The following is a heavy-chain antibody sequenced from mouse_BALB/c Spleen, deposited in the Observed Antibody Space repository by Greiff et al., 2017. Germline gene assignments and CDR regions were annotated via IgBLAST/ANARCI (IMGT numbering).Heavy chain of an antibody. CDR3: ARYYYGSSPSYAMDY. CDR2: INPGSGGT. D-gene: IGHD1-1*01. CDR1: GYAFTNYL. J-gene: IGHJ4*01. V-gene: IGHV1-54*01. Sequence: VQLQQSGAELVRPGTSVKVSCKASGYAFTNYLIEWVKQRPGQGLEWIGVINPGSGGTNYNEKFKGKATLTADKSSSTAYMQLSSLTSDDSAVYFCARYYYGSSPSYAMDYWGQGTSVTVSS.